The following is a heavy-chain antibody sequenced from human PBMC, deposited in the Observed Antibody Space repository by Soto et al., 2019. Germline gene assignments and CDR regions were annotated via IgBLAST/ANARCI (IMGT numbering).Heavy chain of an antibody. Sequence: QVTLKESGPVLEKPTETLTLTCTVSGFSLNNARMGVSWIRQPPGKALEWLAHIFSNDEKSYSTSLKSRLTISKDTSKSQVVLTMTNMDPVDTATYYCARAYYGSGSYCFDYWGQGTLVTVSS. CDR1: GFSLNNARMG. CDR3: ARAYYGSGSYCFDY. D-gene: IGHD3-10*01. CDR2: IFSNDEK. J-gene: IGHJ4*02. V-gene: IGHV2-26*01.